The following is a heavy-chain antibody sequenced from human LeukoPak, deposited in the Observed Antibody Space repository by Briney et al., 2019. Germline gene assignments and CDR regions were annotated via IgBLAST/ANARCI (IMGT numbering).Heavy chain of an antibody. J-gene: IGHJ4*02. D-gene: IGHD5-18*01. Sequence: PGRSLRLSCAASGFTFSSYGMHWVRQAPGKGLEWVAVIWYDGSNKYYTDYVKGRFSISRDNSKNTLYLQMDSLRAEDTAVYYCEKDRGYSYEYYFDYWGQGTLVTVSS. CDR3: EKDRGYSYEYYFDY. CDR1: GFTFSSYG. CDR2: IWYDGSNK. V-gene: IGHV3-33*06.